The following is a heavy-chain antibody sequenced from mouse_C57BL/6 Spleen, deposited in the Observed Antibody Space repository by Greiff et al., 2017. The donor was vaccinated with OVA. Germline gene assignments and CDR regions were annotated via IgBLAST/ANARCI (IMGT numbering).Heavy chain of an antibody. CDR2: ISNGGGST. V-gene: IGHV5-12*01. D-gene: IGHD2-4*01. CDR3: ARRYYDYAYYAMDY. Sequence: EVMLVESGGGLVQPGGSLKLSCAASGFTFSDYYMYWVRQTPEKRLEWVAYISNGGGSTYYPDTVKGRFTISRDNAKNTLYLQMSRLKSEDTAMYYCARRYYDYAYYAMDYWGQGTSVTVSS. CDR1: GFTFSDYY. J-gene: IGHJ4*01.